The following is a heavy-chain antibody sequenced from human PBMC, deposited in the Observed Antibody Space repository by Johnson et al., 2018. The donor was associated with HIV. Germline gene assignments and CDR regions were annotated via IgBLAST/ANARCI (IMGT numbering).Heavy chain of an antibody. CDR1: GFTFSTCA. D-gene: IGHD6-13*01. CDR3: AKKGRAAAEGGVGAFDI. J-gene: IGHJ3*02. CDR2: IAYDAITK. V-gene: IGHV3-30*04. Sequence: VQLVESGGGVVQPGRSLRLSCAASGFTFSTCAMHWVRQAPGKGLEWVAVIAYDAITKYYADSVKGRFTISRDNSKKTLYPQMNSLRAEDTAVYYCAKKGRAAAEGGVGAFDIWGQGTMVTVSS.